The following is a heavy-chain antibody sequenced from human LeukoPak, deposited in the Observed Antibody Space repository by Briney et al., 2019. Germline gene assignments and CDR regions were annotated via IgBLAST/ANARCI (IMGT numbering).Heavy chain of an antibody. CDR1: GLPFGDYA. Sequence: GGSQTLSCTPSGLPFGDYAIRWGRHSPGKGREWVIFIRSKAYGGTTEYAESVKDRFTISRDDSKRIAYLQMNRLKTEDTAVYYCTSQGGRIVDMIVVDMNVWRKGTTVTVSS. V-gene: IGHV3-49*04. CDR3: TSQGGRIVDMIVVDMNV. D-gene: IGHD3-22*01. J-gene: IGHJ6*04. CDR2: IRSKAYGGTT.